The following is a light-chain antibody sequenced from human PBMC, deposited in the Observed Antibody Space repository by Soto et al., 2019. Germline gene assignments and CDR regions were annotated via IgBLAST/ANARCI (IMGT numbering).Light chain of an antibody. CDR1: SSDVGSYNR. CDR2: EVS. CDR3: SSYTSSSTYV. V-gene: IGLV2-18*02. Sequence: QSALTQPPSVSGSPGQSVTISCTGTSSDVGSYNRVSWYQQPPGTAPKLMIYEVSNRPSGVPDRFSGSKSGNTASLTISGLQAEDEDYYYCSSYTSSSTYVFGTGTKLTVL. J-gene: IGLJ1*01.